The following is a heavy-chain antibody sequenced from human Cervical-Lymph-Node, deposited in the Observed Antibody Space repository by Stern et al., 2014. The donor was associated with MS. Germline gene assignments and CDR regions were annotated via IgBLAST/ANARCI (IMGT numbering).Heavy chain of an antibody. J-gene: IGHJ4*02. Sequence: VQLEESGGGVVQPGRSLRLSCAGSGFTFSSYGMHWVRQAPGTGLEWVALIWYDGSNKYYADSVKGRFTISRDNSKNTLYLQMNSLRAEDTAVYYCARDAMYSGSYPDYWGRGTLVTVSS. D-gene: IGHD1-26*01. CDR1: GFTFSSYG. CDR3: ARDAMYSGSYPDY. V-gene: IGHV3-33*01. CDR2: IWYDGSNK.